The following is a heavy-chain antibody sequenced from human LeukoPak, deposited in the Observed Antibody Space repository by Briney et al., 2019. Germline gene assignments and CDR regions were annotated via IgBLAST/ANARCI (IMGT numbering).Heavy chain of an antibody. D-gene: IGHD3-22*01. CDR2: MNPSGGST. J-gene: IGHJ4*02. CDR3: AKSRTTSSASSDY. CDR1: GYTFTSYY. V-gene: IGHV1-46*01. Sequence: ASVKVSCKASGYTFTSYYIHWVRQAPGQGLEWMGIMNPSGGSTSYAQKFRGRVIMTGDTSTTTVYMEMSNPSSEDTAMYYCAKSRTTSSASSDYWGQGTLVTVSS.